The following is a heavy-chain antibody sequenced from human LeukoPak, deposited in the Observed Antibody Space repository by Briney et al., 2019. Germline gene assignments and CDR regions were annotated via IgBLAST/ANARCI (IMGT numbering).Heavy chain of an antibody. Sequence: GGSLRLSCAASGFTVSSNYMSWVRQAPGKGLEWVSDIYSGGSTYYKDSLKGRFTISRDNSKNTVYLKLNSVSAEDTAVYYCARGHYDFWSGDNWFDPWREGALVTVSS. CDR3: ARGHYDFWSGDNWFDP. CDR2: IYSGGST. V-gene: IGHV3-53*01. J-gene: IGHJ5*02. CDR1: GFTVSSNY. D-gene: IGHD3-3*01.